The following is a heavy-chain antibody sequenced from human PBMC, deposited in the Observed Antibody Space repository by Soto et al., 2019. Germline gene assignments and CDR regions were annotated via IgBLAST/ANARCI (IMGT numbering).Heavy chain of an antibody. D-gene: IGHD3-16*02. CDR2: IYYSGSI. CDR3: ASMITFGGVIVNRRYYFDY. Sequence: SETLSLTCTVSGGSISSGGYYWSWIRQHPGKGLEWIGYIYYSGSIYYNPSLKSRVTISVDTSKNQFSLKLSSVTAADTAVYYCASMITFGGVIVNRRYYFDYWGQGTLVTVSS. J-gene: IGHJ4*02. V-gene: IGHV4-31*03. CDR1: GGSISSGGYY.